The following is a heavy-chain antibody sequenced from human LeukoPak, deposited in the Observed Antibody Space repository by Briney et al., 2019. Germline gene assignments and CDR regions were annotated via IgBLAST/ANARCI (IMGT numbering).Heavy chain of an antibody. Sequence: PGGSLRLSCAASGFTFSSYSMNWVRQAPGKGLEWVSSISSSSSYIYYADSVKGRFTISRDNAKNSLYLQMNSLRAEDRAVYYCARDSTRAVAGFDYWGQGTLVTVSS. V-gene: IGHV3-21*01. D-gene: IGHD6-19*01. J-gene: IGHJ4*02. CDR2: ISSSSSYI. CDR1: GFTFSSYS. CDR3: ARDSTRAVAGFDY.